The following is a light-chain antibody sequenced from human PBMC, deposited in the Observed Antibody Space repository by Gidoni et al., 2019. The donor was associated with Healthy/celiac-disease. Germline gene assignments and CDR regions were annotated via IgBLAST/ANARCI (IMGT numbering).Light chain of an antibody. CDR3: QQSYSTPLT. CDR1: QSISSY. V-gene: IGKV1-39*01. Sequence: DIQMTQSPSSLSASVGDRVTITCRASQSISSYLNWYQQKPGKAPKLLIYAASSLKSGVPSRFSGSGSGTDFTLNISSLQPEDFATYYCQQSYSTPLTFGGDQGGDQT. CDR2: AAS. J-gene: IGKJ4*01.